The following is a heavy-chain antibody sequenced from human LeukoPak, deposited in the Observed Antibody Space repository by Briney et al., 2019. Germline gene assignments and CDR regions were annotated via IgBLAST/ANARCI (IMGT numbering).Heavy chain of an antibody. V-gene: IGHV3-23*01. CDR2: ISGSGGST. Sequence: PGGSLRLSCAASGFTFSSYAVSWVRQAPGKGLEWVSAISGSGGSTYYADSVKGRFTISRDNSKNTLYLQMNSLRAEDTAVYYCAKAYGSGSYYVTPYYFDYWGQGTLVTVSS. D-gene: IGHD1-26*01. CDR1: GFTFSSYA. CDR3: AKAYGSGSYYVTPYYFDY. J-gene: IGHJ4*02.